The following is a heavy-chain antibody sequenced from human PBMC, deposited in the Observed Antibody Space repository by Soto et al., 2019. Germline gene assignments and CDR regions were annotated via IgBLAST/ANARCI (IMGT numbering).Heavy chain of an antibody. CDR2: IKSKTDGGTT. D-gene: IGHD3-3*01. CDR1: GFTFSNAW. V-gene: IGHV3-15*01. Sequence: PGGSLRLSCAASGFTFSNAWMSWVRQAPGKGLEWVGRIKSKTDGGTTDYAAPVKGRFTISRDDSKNTLYLQMNSLKTEDTAVYYCTKPPPTYYDFWSGYSTDMDVWGKGTTVTVSS. J-gene: IGHJ6*03. CDR3: TKPPPTYYDFWSGYSTDMDV.